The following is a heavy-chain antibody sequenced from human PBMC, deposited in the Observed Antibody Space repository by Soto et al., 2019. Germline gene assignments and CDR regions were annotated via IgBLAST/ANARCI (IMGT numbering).Heavy chain of an antibody. CDR3: AVSTNPSGMVRGVITGSRAYYYYGMDV. Sequence: VASVKVSCKASGYTFTSYYMHWVRQAPGQGLEWMGIINPSGGSTSYAQKFQGRVTMTRDTSTSTVYMELSSLRSEDTAVYYCAVSTNPSGMVRGVITGSRAYYYYGMDVWGQGTTVTVSS. V-gene: IGHV1-46*01. CDR2: INPSGGST. J-gene: IGHJ6*01. CDR1: GYTFTSYY. D-gene: IGHD3-10*01.